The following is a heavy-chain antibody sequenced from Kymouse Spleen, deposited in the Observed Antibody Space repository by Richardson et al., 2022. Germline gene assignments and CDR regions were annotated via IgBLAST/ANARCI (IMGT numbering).Heavy chain of an antibody. CDR2: IRSKANSYAT. V-gene: IGHV3-73*02. Sequence: EVQLVESGGGLVQPGGSLKLSCAASGFTFSGSAMHWVRQASGKGLEWVGRIRSKANSYATAYAASVKGRFTISRDDSKNTAYLQMNSLKTEDTAVYYCTRERSAVAAFDYWGQGTLVTVSS. J-gene: IGHJ4*02. CDR1: GFTFSGSA. D-gene: IGHD6-19*01. CDR3: TRERSAVAAFDY.